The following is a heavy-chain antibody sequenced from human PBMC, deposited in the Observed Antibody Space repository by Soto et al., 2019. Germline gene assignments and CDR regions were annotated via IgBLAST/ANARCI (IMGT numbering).Heavy chain of an antibody. Sequence: ASVKVSCKASGGTFSSYAIGWVRQAPGQGLEWMGGIIPIFGTANYAQKFQGRVTITADESTSTAYMELSSLRSEDTAVYYCARGVRYFDWLLRGSYFDYWGQGTLVTVSS. J-gene: IGHJ4*02. D-gene: IGHD3-9*01. CDR2: IIPIFGTA. V-gene: IGHV1-69*13. CDR1: GGTFSSYA. CDR3: ARGVRYFDWLLRGSYFDY.